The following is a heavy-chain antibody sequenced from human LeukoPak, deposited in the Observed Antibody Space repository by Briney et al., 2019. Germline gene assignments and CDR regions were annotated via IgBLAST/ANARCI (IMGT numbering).Heavy chain of an antibody. J-gene: IGHJ5*02. V-gene: IGHV3-23*01. Sequence: PGGSLRLSCAASGFTFSSYAMSWVRQAPGKGLEWVSAFSGSGGSTYYADSVRGRFTISRDNSKNTLYLQMNSLRAEDTAVYYCAKAAQQWLVANWFDPWGQGTLVTVSS. CDR1: GFTFSSYA. CDR2: FSGSGGST. D-gene: IGHD6-19*01. CDR3: AKAAQQWLVANWFDP.